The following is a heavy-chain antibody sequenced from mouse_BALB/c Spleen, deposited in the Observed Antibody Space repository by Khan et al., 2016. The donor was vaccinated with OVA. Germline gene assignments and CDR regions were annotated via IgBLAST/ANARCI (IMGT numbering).Heavy chain of an antibody. CDR2: IDPFNGDT. Sequence: VQLQQSGPELMKPGTSVKISCKASGYSFTTYYIHWVKQSLGKSLEWIGYIDPFNGDTTYNQKFKGKATLTVDKSSSAAYMHLSSLTSEDSAVYYCIRHGYVAWFGYWGQGTLVTVSA. D-gene: IGHD2-2*01. CDR3: IRHGYVAWFGY. CDR1: GYSFTTYY. V-gene: IGHV1S135*01. J-gene: IGHJ3*01.